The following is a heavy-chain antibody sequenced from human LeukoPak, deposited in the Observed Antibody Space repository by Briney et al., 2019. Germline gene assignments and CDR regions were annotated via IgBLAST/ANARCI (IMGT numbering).Heavy chain of an antibody. J-gene: IGHJ4*02. CDR3: AREGTYYYDSSGYYYFDY. D-gene: IGHD3-22*01. V-gene: IGHV1-69*04. CDR1: GGTFSSYA. Sequence: GASVKVSCKASGGTFSSYAISWVRQAPGQGLEWMGRIIPILGIANYAQKFKGRVTITADKSTSTAYMELSSLRSEDTAVYYCAREGTYYYDSSGYYYFDYWGQGTLVTVSS. CDR2: IIPILGIA.